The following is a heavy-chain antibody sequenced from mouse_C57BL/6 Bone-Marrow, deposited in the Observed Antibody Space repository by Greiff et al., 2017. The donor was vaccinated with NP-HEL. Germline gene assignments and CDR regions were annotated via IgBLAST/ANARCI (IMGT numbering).Heavy chain of an antibody. D-gene: IGHD4-1*01. CDR2: ISDGGSYT. V-gene: IGHV5-4*01. CDR3: AREDWDVFDY. CDR1: GFTFSSYA. Sequence: VKLMESGGGLVKPGGSLKLSCAASGFTFSSYAMSWVRQTPEKRLEWVATISDGGSYTYYPDNVKGRFTISRDNAKNNLYLQMSHLKSEDTAMYYCAREDWDVFDYWGQGTTLTVSS. J-gene: IGHJ2*01.